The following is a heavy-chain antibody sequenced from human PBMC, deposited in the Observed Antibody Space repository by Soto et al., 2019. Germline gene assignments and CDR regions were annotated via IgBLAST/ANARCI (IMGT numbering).Heavy chain of an antibody. J-gene: IGHJ5*02. V-gene: IGHV4-4*07. D-gene: IGHD1-20*01. CDR1: GGSISSYY. CDR2: IYASGST. CDR3: ARDRAVTGNYNWFDP. Sequence: QVQLQESGPGLVKPSETLSLTCTVSGGSISSYYWSWIRQPAGKGLEWIGRIYASGSTNYNPSLNSRVTMSVDTSKNQFSLKLSSVTAADTAVYYCARDRAVTGNYNWFDPWGQGTLVTVSS.